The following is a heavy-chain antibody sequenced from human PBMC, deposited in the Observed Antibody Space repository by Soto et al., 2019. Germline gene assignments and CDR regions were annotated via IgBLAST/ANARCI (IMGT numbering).Heavy chain of an antibody. Sequence: GESLKISCKASGYIIKNYWIGWVRQMPGQGLEWMGIIFPDDSDTRYSPSFQGHVTISVDKSISTAYVQWSSLKASDSAIYYCFRGGVTSRTFDYWGQGTLVTSPQ. V-gene: IGHV5-51*01. D-gene: IGHD3-16*01. CDR3: FRGGVTSRTFDY. CDR1: GYIIKNYW. J-gene: IGHJ4*02. CDR2: IFPDDSDT.